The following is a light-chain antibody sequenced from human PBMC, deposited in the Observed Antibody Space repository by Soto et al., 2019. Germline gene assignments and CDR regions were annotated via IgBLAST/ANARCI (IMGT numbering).Light chain of an antibody. CDR3: CSYAGRYTYV. CDR1: SRDVGGYNY. Sequence: QSVLTQPRSVSGSPGQSVTISCTGASRDVGGYNYVSWYEQHPGKAPKLMVYDVSKRPSGVPDRFSGSKSGNTASLTISGLPTEDEADYYCCSYAGRYTYVFGTAPKVNVL. J-gene: IGLJ1*01. CDR2: DVS. V-gene: IGLV2-11*01.